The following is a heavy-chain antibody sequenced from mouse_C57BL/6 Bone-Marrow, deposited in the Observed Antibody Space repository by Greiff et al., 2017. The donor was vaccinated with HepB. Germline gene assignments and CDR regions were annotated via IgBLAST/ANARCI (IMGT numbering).Heavy chain of an antibody. D-gene: IGHD1-1*01. J-gene: IGHJ4*01. CDR2: IDPSDSET. Sequence: VQLQQPGAELVRPGSSVKLSCKASGYTFTSCWMHWVKQRPIQGLEWIGNIDPSDSETHYNQKFKDKATLTVDKSSSTAYMQLSSLTSEDSAVYYCAREEITTVVAPYAMDYWGQGTSVTVTS. CDR3: AREEITTVVAPYAMDY. CDR1: GYTFTSCW. V-gene: IGHV1-52*01.